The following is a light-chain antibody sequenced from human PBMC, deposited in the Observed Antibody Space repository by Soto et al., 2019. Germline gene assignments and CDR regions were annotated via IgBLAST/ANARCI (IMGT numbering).Light chain of an antibody. CDR1: QSVGND. V-gene: IGKV3-15*01. CDR3: HQYRDWWT. CDR2: DAS. Sequence: ILMTQSPVTLSVSPGXRATLSCRASQSVGNDLAWYQQKPGQAPRLLIYDASTRATGIPARFSGSGSGTEFSLTISSLQSEDFAIYYCHQYRDWWTFGQGTKVDIK. J-gene: IGKJ1*01.